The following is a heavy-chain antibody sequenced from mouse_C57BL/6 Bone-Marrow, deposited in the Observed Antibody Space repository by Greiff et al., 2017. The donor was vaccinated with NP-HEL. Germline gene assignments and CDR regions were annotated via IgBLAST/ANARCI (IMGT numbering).Heavy chain of an antibody. CDR1: GYTFTSYW. V-gene: IGHV1-55*01. CDR2: IYPGSGST. J-gene: IGHJ3*01. Sequence: QVQLKQPGAELVKPGASVKMSCKASGYTFTSYWITWVKQRPGQGLEWIGDIYPGSGSTNYNEKFKSKATLTVDTSSSTAYMQLSSLTSEDSAVYYCARRDYSNFSWFAYWGQGTLVTVSA. D-gene: IGHD2-5*01. CDR3: ARRDYSNFSWFAY.